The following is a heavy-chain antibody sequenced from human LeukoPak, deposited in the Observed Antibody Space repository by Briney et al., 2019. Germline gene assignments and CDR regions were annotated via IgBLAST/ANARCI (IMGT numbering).Heavy chain of an antibody. CDR2: IYYSGST. Sequence: PSETLSLTCTVSGGSISSYYWSWIRQPPGKGLEWIGYIYYSGSTNYNPSLKSRVTISVDTSKNQSSLKLSSVTAADTAVYYCARSREYYDSSGYYEYWGQGTLVTVSS. CDR3: ARSREYYDSSGYYEY. CDR1: GGSISSYY. D-gene: IGHD3-22*01. J-gene: IGHJ4*02. V-gene: IGHV4-59*12.